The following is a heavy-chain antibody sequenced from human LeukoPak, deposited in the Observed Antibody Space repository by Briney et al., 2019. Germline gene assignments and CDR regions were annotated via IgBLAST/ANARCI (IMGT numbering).Heavy chain of an antibody. CDR1: GGSISSYY. J-gene: IGHJ4*02. CDR3: ARLRYYGSGSYWEI. Sequence: PSETLSLTCTVSGGSISSYYWSWIRQPPGKGLEWIGYIYYSGSTNYSPSLKSRVTISVDTSKNQFSLKLISATAADTAVYYCARLRYYGSGSYWEIWGQGTLVTVSS. V-gene: IGHV4-59*01. D-gene: IGHD3-10*01. CDR2: IYYSGST.